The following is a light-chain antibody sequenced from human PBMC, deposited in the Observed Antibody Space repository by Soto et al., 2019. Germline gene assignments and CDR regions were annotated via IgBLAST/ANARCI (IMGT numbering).Light chain of an antibody. CDR1: SSDVGGYNY. CDR2: EVS. CDR3: SSYTRSSTLAV. V-gene: IGLV2-14*01. Sequence: QSALTQPASVSGSPGQSITISCTGTSSDVGGYNYVSWYQQHPGKAPKLMIYEVSNRPSGVSNRFSGSKSGNTASLTISGLQAEDEADYYCSSYTRSSTLAVFGTGTKLTVL. J-gene: IGLJ1*01.